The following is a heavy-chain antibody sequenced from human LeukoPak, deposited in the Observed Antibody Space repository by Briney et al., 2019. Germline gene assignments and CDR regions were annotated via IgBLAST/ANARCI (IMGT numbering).Heavy chain of an antibody. CDR1: GFTFSSYA. D-gene: IGHD3-22*01. V-gene: IGHV3-20*04. Sequence: GGSLRLSCAASGFTFSSYAMSWVRQAPGKGLEWVSGINWNGGSTGYADSVKGRFTISRDNAKNSLYLQMNSLRAEDTALYYCARAAGYYYDSSGYYQDAFDIWGQGTMVTVSS. CDR3: ARAAGYYYDSSGYYQDAFDI. CDR2: INWNGGST. J-gene: IGHJ3*02.